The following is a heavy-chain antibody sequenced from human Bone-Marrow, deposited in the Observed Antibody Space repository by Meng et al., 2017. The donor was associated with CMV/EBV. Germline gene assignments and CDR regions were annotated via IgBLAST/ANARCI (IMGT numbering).Heavy chain of an antibody. CDR3: ARVSVIDGWHDFWSGFHRGYYDMDV. V-gene: IGHV3-7*01. D-gene: IGHD3-3*01. Sequence: GGSLRLSCAASGFTFSSYWMSWVRQAPGKGLEWVANIKQDGSEKYYVDSVKGRFTISRDNAKNSLYLQMNSLRAEDTAVYYCARVSVIDGWHDFWSGFHRGYYDMDVWGQGTTVAVSS. J-gene: IGHJ6*02. CDR1: GFTFSSYW. CDR2: IKQDGSEK.